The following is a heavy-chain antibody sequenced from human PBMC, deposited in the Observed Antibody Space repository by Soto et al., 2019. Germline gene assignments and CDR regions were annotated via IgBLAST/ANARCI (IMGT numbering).Heavy chain of an antibody. CDR3: ARQVRIAAAGTPPYFDY. D-gene: IGHD6-13*01. V-gene: IGHV4-39*01. J-gene: IGHJ4*02. CDR2: IYYSGST. CDR1: GGSISSSSYY. Sequence: TSETLSLTCTVSGGSISSSSYYWGWIRQPPGKGLEWIGSIYYSGSTYYNPSLKSRVTISVDTSKNQFSLKLSSVTAADTAVYYCARQVRIAAAGTPPYFDYWGQGTLVTVSS.